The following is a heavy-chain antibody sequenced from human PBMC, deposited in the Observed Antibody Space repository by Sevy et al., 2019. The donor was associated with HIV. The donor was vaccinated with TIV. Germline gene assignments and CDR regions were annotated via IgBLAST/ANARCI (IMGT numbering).Heavy chain of an antibody. J-gene: IGHJ3*01. CDR3: AKALNPALESMIEVILRTLKGFDV. V-gene: IGHV3-23*01. CDR2: ISGPGLST. Sequence: GGSLRLSCTASGFTFNTHAMTWVRQAPGKGLEWVSVISGPGLSTYYADSVKGRFTISRDNSKNTLYLQMNSLGVDDTGTYYCAKALNPALESMIEVILRTLKGFDVWGQGTMVTVSS. CDR1: GFTFNTHA. D-gene: IGHD3-22*01.